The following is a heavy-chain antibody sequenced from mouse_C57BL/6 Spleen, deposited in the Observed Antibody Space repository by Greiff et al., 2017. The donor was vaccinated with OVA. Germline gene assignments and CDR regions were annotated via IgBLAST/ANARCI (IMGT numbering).Heavy chain of an antibody. V-gene: IGHV5-4*01. D-gene: IGHD3-3*01. J-gene: IGHJ1*03. Sequence: DVHLVESGGGLVKPGGSLKLSCAASGFTFSSYAMSWVRQTPEKRLEWVATISDGGSYTYYPDNVKGRFTISRDNAKNNLYLQMSHLKSEDTAMYYCARDLGGYFDVWGTGTTVTVSS. CDR1: GFTFSSYA. CDR2: ISDGGSYT. CDR3: ARDLGGYFDV.